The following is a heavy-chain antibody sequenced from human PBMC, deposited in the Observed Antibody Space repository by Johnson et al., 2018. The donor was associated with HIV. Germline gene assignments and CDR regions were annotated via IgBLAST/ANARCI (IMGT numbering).Heavy chain of an antibody. CDR2: ISYDGSNE. CDR3: ARQYRNSGSRTGAFDI. CDR1: GFTFSSYG. Sequence: QVLLVESGGGVVQPGRSLRLSCAASGFTFSSYGMHWVRQAPGKGLEWVAVISYDGSNEYYADSVKGRFTISRDNSKNTLYLQMNSLRAEDTAVYYCARQYRNSGSRTGAFDIWGQGTMVTVSS. J-gene: IGHJ3*02. D-gene: IGHD1-26*01. V-gene: IGHV3-30*19.